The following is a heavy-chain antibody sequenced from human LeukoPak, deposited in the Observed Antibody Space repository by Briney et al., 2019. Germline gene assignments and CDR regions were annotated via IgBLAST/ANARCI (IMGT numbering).Heavy chain of an antibody. V-gene: IGHV3-21*04. Sequence: GGSLRLSCAASGFTFSSYSMNWVRQAPGKGLEWVSSISSSSSYIYYADSVKGRFTISRDNAKNSLYLQMNSLRAEDTAVYYCAKIAFGVVINRPFDYWGQGTLVTVSS. D-gene: IGHD3-3*01. CDR3: AKIAFGVVINRPFDY. CDR1: GFTFSSYS. CDR2: ISSSSSYI. J-gene: IGHJ4*02.